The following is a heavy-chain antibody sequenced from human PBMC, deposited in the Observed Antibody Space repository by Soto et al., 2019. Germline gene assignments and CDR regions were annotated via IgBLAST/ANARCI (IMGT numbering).Heavy chain of an antibody. V-gene: IGHV1-8*01. D-gene: IGHD3-16*01. J-gene: IGHJ5*01. CDR2: MTPDSGDT. CDR1: GHTLASYD. CDR3: ARDPFYGWFDS. Sequence: QVQLVQSGAEVRKPGASVKVSCKASGHTLASYDINWVRQATGQGLEWMGWMTPDSGDTGYAQKFQGRVTMTWDTSITTAYMELSSLRSDDTAVYYCARDPFYGWFDSWGQGXXVXVSS.